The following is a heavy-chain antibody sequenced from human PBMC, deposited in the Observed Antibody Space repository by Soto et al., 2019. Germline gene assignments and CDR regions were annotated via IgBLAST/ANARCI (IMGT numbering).Heavy chain of an antibody. D-gene: IGHD2-21*01. CDR1: GYTFTSYG. J-gene: IGHJ4*02. Sequence: QVQLVQSEGEVRQPGASVKVSCRASGYTFTSYGIIWVRQAPGQGLEWMGYISPSSGVTRYAQNLQGRVTLTTDTSTTTAYMELRSLSSDDPAVYYCAREMWTRTGPQNFFDYWGLGALVTVSS. CDR2: ISPSSGVT. CDR3: AREMWTRTGPQNFFDY. V-gene: IGHV1-18*01.